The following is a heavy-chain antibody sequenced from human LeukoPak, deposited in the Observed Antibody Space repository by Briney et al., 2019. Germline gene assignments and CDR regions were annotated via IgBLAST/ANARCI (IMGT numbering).Heavy chain of an antibody. CDR1: GFTFSSYW. J-gene: IGHJ6*04. Sequence: GGSLRLSCAASGFTFSSYWMHWVRQAPGKGLVWVSRINSDGSSTSYADSVKGRVTISRDNAKNTLYLQMNSLRAEDTAVYYCARRKQLSIGGMDVWGKGTTVTVSS. CDR3: ARRKQLSIGGMDV. CDR2: INSDGSST. V-gene: IGHV3-74*01. D-gene: IGHD6-6*01.